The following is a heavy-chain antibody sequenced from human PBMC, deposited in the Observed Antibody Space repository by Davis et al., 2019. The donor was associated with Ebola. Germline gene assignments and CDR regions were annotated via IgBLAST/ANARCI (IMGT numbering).Heavy chain of an antibody. J-gene: IGHJ4*02. V-gene: IGHV1-3*01. Sequence: ASVKVSCKASGYTFTSYAMHWVRQAPGQRLEWMGWINAGNGNTKYSQKFQGRITITRDTSTTTAYMELGSLRSDDAATYYCARMVSRRADHFDHWGQGTLVTVS. CDR2: INAGNGNT. CDR3: ARMVSRRADHFDH. D-gene: IGHD2-21*01. CDR1: GYTFTSYA.